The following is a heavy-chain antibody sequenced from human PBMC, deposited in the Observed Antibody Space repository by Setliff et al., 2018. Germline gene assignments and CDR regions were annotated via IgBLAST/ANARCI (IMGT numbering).Heavy chain of an antibody. CDR2: ISGDGDTT. V-gene: IGHV3-23*01. J-gene: IGHJ6*02. CDR1: GFIFGSYA. Sequence: GESLKISCEGSGFIFGSYAMGWVRQAPGKGLEWLSSISGDGDTTYNADSVNGRFTISRDNSKNTLYLQMNSLSGDDTAVYYCAKFISYNYYGMDGWGQGTTVTVSS. CDR3: AKFISYNYYGMDG.